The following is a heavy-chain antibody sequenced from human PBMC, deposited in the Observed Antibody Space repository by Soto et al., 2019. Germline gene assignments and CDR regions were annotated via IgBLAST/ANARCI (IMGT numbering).Heavy chain of an antibody. J-gene: IGHJ3*02. Sequence: QVHLVQSGAEVKKPGSSVKVSCNAAGGTFSTYTLIWVRQAPGQGLEWMGRIIPMLAVTNSAQRFQGRVTLTADKSTSTAFMELTSLRSDDTAVYYCSIGSWSAETFDIWGQGTMVTVSS. V-gene: IGHV1-69*02. D-gene: IGHD6-19*01. CDR1: GGTFSTYT. CDR3: SIGSWSAETFDI. CDR2: IIPMLAVT.